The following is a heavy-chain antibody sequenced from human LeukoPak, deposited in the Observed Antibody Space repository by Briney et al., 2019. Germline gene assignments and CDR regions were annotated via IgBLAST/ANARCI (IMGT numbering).Heavy chain of an antibody. CDR1: GFTFSSYG. D-gene: IGHD3-3*01. CDR3: ARERRFLEWYDAFDI. J-gene: IGHJ3*02. Sequence: PGRSLRLSCAASGFTFSSYGMNWVRQAPGKGLEWVSSISSSSSYIYYADSVKGRFTISRDNAKNSLYLQMNSLRAEDTAVYYCARERRFLEWYDAFDIWGQGTMVTVSS. V-gene: IGHV3-21*01. CDR2: ISSSSSYI.